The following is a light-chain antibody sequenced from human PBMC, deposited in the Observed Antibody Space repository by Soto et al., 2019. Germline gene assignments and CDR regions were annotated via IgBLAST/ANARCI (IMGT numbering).Light chain of an antibody. CDR3: RHYEHPHT. J-gene: IGKJ5*01. CDR2: DAY. V-gene: IGKV1-33*01. CDR1: QPINKY. Sequence: IPVTQSPSSXSASPAYRVPTPCRASQPINKYLNWYKQKTGRXPXXXISDAYHLEAGVSYRFRGSGYGTDFTFTSSRLQNEDSATYYCRHYEHPHTFGKGTRLEI.